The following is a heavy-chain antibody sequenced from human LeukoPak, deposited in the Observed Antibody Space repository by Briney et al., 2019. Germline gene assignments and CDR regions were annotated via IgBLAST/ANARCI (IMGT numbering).Heavy chain of an antibody. D-gene: IGHD2-15*01. CDR1: GYTFAAYY. J-gene: IGHJ4*02. CDR3: ARDMNITVVADY. V-gene: IGHV1-2*02. Sequence: ASLTVSCKASGYTFAAYYMHWARQAPGQGLEWMGWINPKNGRTSYAQTFQGRVTMTTDTSISTAYMELSRLSSDDTAVYYCARDMNITVVADYWGQGTLVTVSS. CDR2: INPKNGRT.